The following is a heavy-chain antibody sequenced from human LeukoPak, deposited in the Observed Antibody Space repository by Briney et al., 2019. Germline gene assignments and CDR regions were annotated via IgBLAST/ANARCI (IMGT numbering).Heavy chain of an antibody. J-gene: IGHJ6*02. D-gene: IGHD2-15*01. CDR2: INSDGSST. V-gene: IGHV3-74*01. Sequence: GGSLRLSCAASGFTFSSYWMHWVRQAPGKGLVWVSRINSDGSSTSYADSVKGRFTISRDNAKNTLYLQMNSLRAEDTAMYYCARDWDCSGGSCSYGMDVWGQGTTVTVSS. CDR1: GFTFSSYW. CDR3: ARDWDCSGGSCSYGMDV.